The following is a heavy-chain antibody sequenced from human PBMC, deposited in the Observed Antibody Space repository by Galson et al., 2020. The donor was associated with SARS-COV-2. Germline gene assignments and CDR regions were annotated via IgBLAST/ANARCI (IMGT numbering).Heavy chain of an antibody. CDR2: IYTSGST. D-gene: IGHD1-20*01. CDR1: GGSISSYY. Sequence: SETLSLTCTVSGGSISSYYWSWIRQPAGKGLEWIGLIYTSGSTNYNPSLKSRVTMSVDTSKNQFSLKLSSVTAADTAVYYCARTGSNWNDGSKWFDPWGQGTLVTVSS. CDR3: ARTGSNWNDGSKWFDP. V-gene: IGHV4-4*07. J-gene: IGHJ5*02.